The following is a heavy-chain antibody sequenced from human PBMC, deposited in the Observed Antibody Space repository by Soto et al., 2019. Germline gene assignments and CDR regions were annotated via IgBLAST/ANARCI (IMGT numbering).Heavy chain of an antibody. CDR3: VRSGDNYNLLDY. CDR1: GFTFSDHY. CDR2: SSNSGSFT. J-gene: IGHJ4*02. V-gene: IGHV3-11*06. D-gene: IGHD1-1*01. Sequence: PGGSLRLSCAASGFTFSDHYMSWIRQAPGEGLEWIGYSSNSGSFTRYADSVKGRFSISRDNAKNSLYLQINSLRGDDTAIYYCVRSGDNYNLLDYWGQGTPVTVSS.